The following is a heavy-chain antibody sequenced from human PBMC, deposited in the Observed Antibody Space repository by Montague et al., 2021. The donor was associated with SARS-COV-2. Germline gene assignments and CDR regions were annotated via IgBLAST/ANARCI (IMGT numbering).Heavy chain of an antibody. CDR1: GFTFSLDW. J-gene: IGHJ4*02. CDR3: AKNLDH. V-gene: IGHV3-7*03. Sequence: SLRLSCAASGFTFSLDWMTWVRQVPGTGPEWGASINQDGSAKYYVDSAKSRLTISRDNAKKSLFLQMNGLRAEDTAVYYCAKNLDHWGQGTLVTVSS. CDR2: INQDGSAK.